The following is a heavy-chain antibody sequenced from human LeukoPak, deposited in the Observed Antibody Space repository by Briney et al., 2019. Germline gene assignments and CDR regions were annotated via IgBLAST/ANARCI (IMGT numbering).Heavy chain of an antibody. J-gene: IGHJ4*02. D-gene: IGHD3-10*01. CDR2: IKRDGSDE. CDR3: ALSVYGSGSYHVFDY. V-gene: IGHV3-7*01. CDR1: GFAFGNHW. Sequence: GGSLRLSCAASGFAFGNHWMSWVRQAPGRGLEWVATIKRDGSDEYYVDSVKGRFTISRDNAEESLYSQLKSLRDDDTAVYYCALSVYGSGSYHVFDYWGQGTLVTVSS.